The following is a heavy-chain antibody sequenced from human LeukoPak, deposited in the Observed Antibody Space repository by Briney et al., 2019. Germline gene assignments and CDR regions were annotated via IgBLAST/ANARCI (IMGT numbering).Heavy chain of an antibody. Sequence: ASVKVSFKASGYTFTVYYMHWVRQAPGQGLGWMGWINPNSGGTNYAQKVQGRVRMTRDTSITTAYMELSRLRSDDTAVYYCARIVAGNWFDPWGQGTLVTVSS. CDR3: ARIVAGNWFDP. CDR1: GYTFTVYY. D-gene: IGHD6-19*01. J-gene: IGHJ5*02. CDR2: INPNSGGT. V-gene: IGHV1-2*02.